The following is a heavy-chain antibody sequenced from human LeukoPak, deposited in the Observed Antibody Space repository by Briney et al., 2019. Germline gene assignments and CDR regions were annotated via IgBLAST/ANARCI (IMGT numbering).Heavy chain of an antibody. CDR1: GGSISSGGYY. CDR3: AREVSVDVDY. D-gene: IGHD2-2*01. J-gene: IGHJ4*02. V-gene: IGHV4-30-2*01. CDR2: IYHSGST. Sequence: QPSETLSLTCTVSGGSISSGGYYWSWIRQPPGKGLEWIGYIYHSGSTYYNPSLKSRVTISVDRSKNQFSLKLSSVTAADTAVYYCAREVSVDVDYWGQGTLVTVSS.